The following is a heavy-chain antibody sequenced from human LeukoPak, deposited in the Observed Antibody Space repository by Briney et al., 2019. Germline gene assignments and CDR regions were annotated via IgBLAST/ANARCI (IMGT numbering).Heavy chain of an antibody. CDR3: ARGRQVIVSAGYYFDY. J-gene: IGHJ4*02. CDR2: ISGNGDST. D-gene: IGHD5/OR15-5a*01. V-gene: IGHV3-23*01. CDR1: GFTFNRNA. Sequence: PGGSLRLSCAASGFTFNRNAISWVRQAPGKGLEWVSGISGNGDSTYYADSVKGRFTISRDNTKNTLYLQMNSLRAEDTAVYYCARGRQVIVSAGYYFDYWGQGTLVTVSS.